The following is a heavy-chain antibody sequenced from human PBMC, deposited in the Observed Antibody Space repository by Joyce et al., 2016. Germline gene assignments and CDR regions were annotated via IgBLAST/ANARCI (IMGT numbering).Heavy chain of an antibody. V-gene: IGHV4-39*07. J-gene: IGHJ4*02. CDR1: GASISSNSYY. CDR2: IYYSGVS. CDR3: ARALGYCSAGSCFPFFDY. Sequence: QLQLQESGPGLVKPSETLSLTCTVSGASISSNSYYWGWIRQPPGKGLGWMGSIYYSGVSYYNPSLKSRVTISVDTSRGQFSLKLSSVTDADTAVYYCARALGYCSAGSCFPFFDYWGQGTLVTVSS. D-gene: IGHD2-15*01.